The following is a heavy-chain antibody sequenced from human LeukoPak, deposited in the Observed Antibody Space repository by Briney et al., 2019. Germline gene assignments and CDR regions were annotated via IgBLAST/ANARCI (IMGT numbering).Heavy chain of an antibody. D-gene: IGHD5-18*01. CDR2: INPNSGVT. CDR3: ARRRDERGYKDIFDI. V-gene: IGHV1-2*02. CDR1: GYVFNGYY. J-gene: IGHJ3*02. Sequence: ASVKVSCKTSGYVFNGYYMHWVRQDPGQGLEWMGWINPNSGVTDNARKFQGRVTMTRDTSISTVYMELSRLRSDDTAMYYCARRRDERGYKDIFDIWGQGTMVTVSS.